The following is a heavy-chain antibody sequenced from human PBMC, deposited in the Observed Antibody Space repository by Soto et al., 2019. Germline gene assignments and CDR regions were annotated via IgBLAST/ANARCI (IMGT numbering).Heavy chain of an antibody. J-gene: IGHJ6*02. D-gene: IGHD6-13*01. CDR1: GFTFSSDW. CDR2: IKEDGSEK. V-gene: IGHV3-7*03. CDR3: ARGIQQLDS. Sequence: EVQLVESGGGLVQPGGSLRLSCAASGFTFSSDWMTWVRQAPGKGLEWVANIKEDGSEKYYVDSVKGRFTISRDNAEKSLYLQMNSLRAEDSAVYYCARGIQQLDSWGQWTTVTVSS.